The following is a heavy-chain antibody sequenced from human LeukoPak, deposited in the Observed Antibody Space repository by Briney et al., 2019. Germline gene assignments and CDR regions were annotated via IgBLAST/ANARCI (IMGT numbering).Heavy chain of an antibody. Sequence: PSETLSLTCTVSGGSISSSSYYWGWIRQPPGKGLEWIGSIYYSGSTYYNPSLKSRVTISVDTSKNQFSLKLSSVTAADTAVYYCARSNVDIVATMDYWGQGTLVTVSS. CDR3: ARSNVDIVATMDY. J-gene: IGHJ4*02. CDR1: GGSISSSSYY. V-gene: IGHV4-39*07. CDR2: IYYSGST. D-gene: IGHD5-12*01.